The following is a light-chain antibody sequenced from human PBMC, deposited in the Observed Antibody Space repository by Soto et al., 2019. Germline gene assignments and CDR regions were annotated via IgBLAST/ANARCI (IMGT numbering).Light chain of an antibody. CDR3: QQYNDWPLT. V-gene: IGKV3D-15*01. J-gene: IGKJ1*01. CDR2: DAS. CDR1: QSVSVN. Sequence: EIVMTQSPGTLSVSPGERATLSCRASQSVSVNLAWYQQKPGQAPRLLIYDASNRATGIPARFSGSGSGTDFTLTISSLQSEDFAVYYCQQYNDWPLTFGQGTKVDI.